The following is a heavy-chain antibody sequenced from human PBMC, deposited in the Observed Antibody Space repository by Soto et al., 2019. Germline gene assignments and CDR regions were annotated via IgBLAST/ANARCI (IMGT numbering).Heavy chain of an antibody. V-gene: IGHV3-23*01. CDR2: VSVSAGTT. CDR1: GFTFSNYA. CDR3: AKDKGAYAGFFDY. D-gene: IGHD5-12*01. Sequence: GGSLKLSCAASGFTFSNYAMSWVRQTPGRGLEWVSSVSVSAGTTNYADSVKGRFTISRDNSKNILYLQMSSLRVEDTAVYYCAKDKGAYAGFFDYWGQGTLVTVSS. J-gene: IGHJ4*02.